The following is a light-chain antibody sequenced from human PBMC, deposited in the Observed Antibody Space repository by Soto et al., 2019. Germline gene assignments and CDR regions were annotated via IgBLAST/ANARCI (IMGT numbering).Light chain of an antibody. CDR1: QSVSSN. V-gene: IGKV3-15*01. Sequence: EIVMTQSPATLSVSPGERATLSCRASQSVSSNLASYQQKPGQAPRLLIYGASTRATGIPARFRGSGSGTEFTLTISSLQSEDFAVYYCQQYNNWPRTFGQGTKVEIK. CDR3: QQYNNWPRT. CDR2: GAS. J-gene: IGKJ1*01.